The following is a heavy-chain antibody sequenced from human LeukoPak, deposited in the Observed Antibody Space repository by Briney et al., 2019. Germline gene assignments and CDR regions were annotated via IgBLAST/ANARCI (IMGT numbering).Heavy chain of an antibody. CDR1: GFTFSDYA. CDR2: ISKDGSDK. V-gene: IGHV3-30-3*01. D-gene: IGHD1-7*01. J-gene: IGHJ4*02. CDR3: ARDYWWNYDY. Sequence: GGSLRLSCAASGFTFSDYAMHWVRQAPGKGLEWVAVISKDGSDKYYPGSMRGRLTISRDNSKNTIYLQMDSLRAEDTAIYYCARDYWWNYDYWGQGTLVTVSS.